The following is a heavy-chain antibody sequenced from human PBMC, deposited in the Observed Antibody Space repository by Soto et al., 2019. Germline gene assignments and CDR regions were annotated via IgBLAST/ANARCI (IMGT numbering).Heavy chain of an antibody. CDR2: IIPIFGTA. V-gene: IGHV1-69*06. Sequence: QVQLVQSGAEVKKPGSSVKVSCKASGGTFSSYAISWVRQAPGQGLEWMGGIIPIFGTANYAQKFQGRVTITADKSTRTAYMELSSLRSEDTAVYYCARDSSYIVATMGGVFDYWGQGTLVTVSS. J-gene: IGHJ4*02. D-gene: IGHD5-12*01. CDR3: ARDSSYIVATMGGVFDY. CDR1: GGTFSSYA.